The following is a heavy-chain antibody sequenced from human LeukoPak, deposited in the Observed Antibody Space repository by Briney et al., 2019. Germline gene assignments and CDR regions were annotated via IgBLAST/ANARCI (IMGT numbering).Heavy chain of an antibody. D-gene: IGHD1-1*01. CDR1: GFTVSSNY. CDR2: IYKAGTT. CDR3: AKSRSGSANWALQIFDN. Sequence: GGSLRLSCAVSGFTVSSNYMSWVRQAPGKGLEWVSVIYKAGTTYYADSVKGRFTISRDNSKNTLYLKMNNLRAQDTAVYFCAKSRSGSANWALQIFDNWGQGTLVTVSS. J-gene: IGHJ4*02. V-gene: IGHV3-53*01.